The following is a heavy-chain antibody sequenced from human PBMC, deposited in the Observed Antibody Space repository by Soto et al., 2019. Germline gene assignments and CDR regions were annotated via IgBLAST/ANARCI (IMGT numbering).Heavy chain of an antibody. V-gene: IGHV3-30*18. Sequence: QVQLVESGGGVVQPGRSLRLSCAASGFTFSSYGMHWVRQAPGKGLEWVAVISYDGSNKYYADSVKGRFTISRDNSKNPLYLQMNSLRAEDTAVYYCAKDPTDYGDYGGGFDYWGQGTMVTVSS. CDR2: ISYDGSNK. CDR1: GFTFSSYG. D-gene: IGHD4-17*01. J-gene: IGHJ4*02. CDR3: AKDPTDYGDYGGGFDY.